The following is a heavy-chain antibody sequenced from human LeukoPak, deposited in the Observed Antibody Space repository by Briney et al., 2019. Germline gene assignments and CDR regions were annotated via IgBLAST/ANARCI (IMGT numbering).Heavy chain of an antibody. CDR1: GYTFTGDY. CDR3: ARLPVIVGAWSPIDY. J-gene: IGHJ4*02. D-gene: IGHD1-26*01. V-gene: IGHV1-2*02. CDR2: INPESGGT. Sequence: PGASVKVSCKASGYTFTGDYMHWVRQAPGQGLEWMGWINPESGGTNYAQQFQGRVTMTRDTSISTAYMELTSLRSDDTAVYYCARLPVIVGAWSPIDYWGQGTRVTVSS.